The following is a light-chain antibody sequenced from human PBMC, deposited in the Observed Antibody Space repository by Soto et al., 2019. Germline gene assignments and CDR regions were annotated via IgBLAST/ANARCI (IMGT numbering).Light chain of an antibody. Sequence: EIVLTQSPGTLSLSPGERATLSCRASQSVSNRYLAWYQQKPGQAPRLLIYGASTRATGIPARFSGSGSGTEFTLTISSLQSEDFAVYYCQQYNNWPRTFGQGTKVDI. V-gene: IGKV3-15*01. CDR3: QQYNNWPRT. J-gene: IGKJ1*01. CDR2: GAS. CDR1: QSVSNRY.